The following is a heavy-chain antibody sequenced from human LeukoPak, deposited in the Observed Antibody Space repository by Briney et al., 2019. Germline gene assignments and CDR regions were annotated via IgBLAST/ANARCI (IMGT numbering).Heavy chain of an antibody. CDR3: ARDSSGYQ. CDR1: GFTFSAYW. CDR2: IKEDGSEK. J-gene: IGHJ4*02. D-gene: IGHD3-22*01. Sequence: GGSLRLSCAASGFTFSAYWMSWVRQAPGEGLEWVANIKEDGSEKYYGDSVKGRFTISRDNAKNSLYLEMNSLRVEATAVYYCARDSSGYQWGQGTLVTVSS. V-gene: IGHV3-7*01.